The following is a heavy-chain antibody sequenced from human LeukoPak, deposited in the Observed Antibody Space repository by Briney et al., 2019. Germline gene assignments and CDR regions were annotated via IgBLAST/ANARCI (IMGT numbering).Heavy chain of an antibody. V-gene: IGHV4-61*08. D-gene: IGHD3-16*01. Sequence: SETLSLTCTVSGGSISSGGYYWSWIRQHPGKGLEWIGYIYYSGSTNYNPSLKSRVTISVDTSKNQFSLKLSSVTAADTAVYYCAGGAPQAGSPMGYWGQGTLVTVSS. J-gene: IGHJ4*02. CDR3: AGGAPQAGSPMGY. CDR2: IYYSGST. CDR1: GGSISSGGYY.